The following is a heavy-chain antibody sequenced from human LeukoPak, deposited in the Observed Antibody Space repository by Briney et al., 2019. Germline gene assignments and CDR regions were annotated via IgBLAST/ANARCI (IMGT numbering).Heavy chain of an antibody. V-gene: IGHV1-2*02. CDR3: ARDLAYGDYAY. CDR2: INPNSGGT. D-gene: IGHD4-17*01. J-gene: IGHJ4*02. Sequence: GWINPNSGGTNYAQKFQGRVTMTRDTSISTAYMELSRLRSDDTAVYYCARDLAYGDYAYWGQGTLVTVSS.